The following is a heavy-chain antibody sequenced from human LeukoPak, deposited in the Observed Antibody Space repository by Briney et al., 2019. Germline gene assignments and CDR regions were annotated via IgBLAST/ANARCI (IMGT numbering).Heavy chain of an antibody. CDR1: GLTFRNYG. Sequence: GGSLRLSCAASGLTFRNYGMNWVRQAPGKGLEWVTLIWYDGSRDYYVDFVKGRFTVSRDNSRNTLYLQMRNLRAEDTAVYYCATVRGSDWYMDYWGQGTLVTVSS. D-gene: IGHD6-19*01. V-gene: IGHV3-33*01. CDR2: IWYDGSRD. J-gene: IGHJ4*02. CDR3: ATVRGSDWYMDY.